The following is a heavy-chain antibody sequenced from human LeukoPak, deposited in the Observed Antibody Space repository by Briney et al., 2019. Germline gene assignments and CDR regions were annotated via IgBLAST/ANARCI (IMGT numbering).Heavy chain of an antibody. CDR3: ATFRFLGT. J-gene: IGHJ3*01. V-gene: IGHV3-23*01. CDR2: ISGCGGST. D-gene: IGHD3-3*01. CDR1: GFTFGSYA. Sequence: PGGSLRLSCAASGFTFGSYAMSWVRQAPGKGLEWVSYISGCGGSTFYADSVKGRLTISRDNVKNSLYLQMNSLRAEDTAIYYCATFRFLGTWGQGTMVTVSP.